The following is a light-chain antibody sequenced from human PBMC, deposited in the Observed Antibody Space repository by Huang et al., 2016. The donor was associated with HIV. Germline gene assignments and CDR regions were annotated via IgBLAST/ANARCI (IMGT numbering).Light chain of an antibody. J-gene: IGKJ2*01. CDR3: QQSYSTLRYT. CDR1: QSISSY. V-gene: IGKV1-39*01. Sequence: DIQMTQSPSSLSASVGDRVTITCRASQSISSYLNLYQQKPGKAPKLLIYAASSLQSGVPSRFSGSGSRTDFTLTISSLQPEDFATYYCQQSYSTLRYTFGQGTKLEIK. CDR2: AAS.